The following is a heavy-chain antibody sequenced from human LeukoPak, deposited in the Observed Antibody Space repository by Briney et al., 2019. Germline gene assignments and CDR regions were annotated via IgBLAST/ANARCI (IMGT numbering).Heavy chain of an antibody. CDR2: IYYSGST. CDR1: GGSISSSSYY. V-gene: IGHV4-39*07. J-gene: IGHJ4*02. CDR3: ARDFWAHTAMVDTGDY. D-gene: IGHD5-18*01. Sequence: SETLSLTCSVSGGSISSSSYYWGWIRQPPGKGLEWIGSIYYSGSTYYNPSLKSRVSISVDTSKNQLSLKLSSVTAADTAVYYCARDFWAHTAMVDTGDYWGQGTLVTVSS.